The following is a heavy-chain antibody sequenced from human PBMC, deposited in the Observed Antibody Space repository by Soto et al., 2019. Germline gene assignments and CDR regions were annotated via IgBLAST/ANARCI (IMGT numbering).Heavy chain of an antibody. J-gene: IGHJ4*02. CDR3: TRGPRSTSTGTGAF. CDR2: INDDGIST. D-gene: IGHD1-1*01. CDR1: GFTFSMYW. V-gene: IGHV3-74*01. Sequence: GGSLRLSCAASGFTFSMYWMHWVRQVPGKGPEWVSRINDDGISTNYADSVRGRFTISRDNAKNTLYLQMNALRVEDTAVYYCTRGPRSTSTGTGAFWGQGTLVTVSS.